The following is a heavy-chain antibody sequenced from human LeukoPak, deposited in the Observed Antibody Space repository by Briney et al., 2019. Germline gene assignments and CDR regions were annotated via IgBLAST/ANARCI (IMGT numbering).Heavy chain of an antibody. CDR2: IYYSGSA. J-gene: IGHJ3*02. D-gene: IGHD4-17*01. V-gene: IGHV4-59*01. CDR1: GGSISSFY. CDR3: ARAFPFDDYGDPDAFDI. Sequence: SETLSLTCTVSGGSISSFYWSWIRQPPGKGLEWIGYIYYSGSANYNPSLKSRVTISVDTSKNQFSLKLNSVTAADTAVYYCARAFPFDDYGDPDAFDIWGQGTMVTLSS.